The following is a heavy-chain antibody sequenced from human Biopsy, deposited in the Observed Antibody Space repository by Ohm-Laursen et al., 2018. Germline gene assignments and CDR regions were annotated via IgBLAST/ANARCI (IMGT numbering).Heavy chain of an antibody. CDR1: GGSISGSS. D-gene: IGHD1-26*01. J-gene: IGHJ2*01. V-gene: IGHV4-59*08. Sequence: TLSLTCTVSGGSISGSSWSWIRQAPGKGLEWIGYISYSRDTNYNPSLKSRVTISVGTSMNHLSPGLTSVTAADTAVYYCARHAPSYSGSYWRYFDLWGRGTLVTVSS. CDR3: ARHAPSYSGSYWRYFDL. CDR2: ISYSRDT.